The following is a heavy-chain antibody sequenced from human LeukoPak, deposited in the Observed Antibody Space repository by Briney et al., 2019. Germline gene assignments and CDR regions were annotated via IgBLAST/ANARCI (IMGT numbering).Heavy chain of an antibody. CDR3: AKKGVTTTGSNWFDP. CDR1: GFTLSSYA. J-gene: IGHJ5*02. V-gene: IGHV3-23*01. D-gene: IGHD1-1*01. Sequence: PGGSLRLSCAASGFTLSSYAMNWVRQAPGKGLEWVSVISGSGATTSYADSVKGRFTISRDNSKSTLYLQMNSLSAEDTAVYFCAKKGVTTTGSNWFDPWGQGTLVTVSS. CDR2: ISGSGATT.